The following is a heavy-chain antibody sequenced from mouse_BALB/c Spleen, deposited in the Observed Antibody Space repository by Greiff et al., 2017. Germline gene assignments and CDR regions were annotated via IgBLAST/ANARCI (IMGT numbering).Heavy chain of an antibody. V-gene: IGHV5-17*02. CDR2: ISSGSSTI. Sequence: EVKLVESGGGLVQPGGSRKLSCAASGFTFSSFGMHWVRQAPEKGLEWVAYISSGSSTIYYADTVKGRFTISRDNPKNTLCLQMTSLRSEDTAKYCCARDYGYGYAMDDWGEGTSVTVSS. CDR1: GFTFSSFG. J-gene: IGHJ4*01. CDR3: ARDYGYGYAMDD. D-gene: IGHD1-2*01.